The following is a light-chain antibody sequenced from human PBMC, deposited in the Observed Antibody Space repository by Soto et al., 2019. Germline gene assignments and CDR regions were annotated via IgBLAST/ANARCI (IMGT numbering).Light chain of an antibody. V-gene: IGKV3-11*01. CDR3: QQRSNWPRSLT. CDR2: AAS. CDR1: QSVGNN. J-gene: IGKJ4*01. Sequence: EIVLTQSPATLSLSPGETATLSCRASQSVGNNLAWYQQKPGQAPRLLIFAASNRAPGIPVSFSGSGAGTDFTLPISSLEAEDFAVYSCQQRSNWPRSLTFGGGTKVEIK.